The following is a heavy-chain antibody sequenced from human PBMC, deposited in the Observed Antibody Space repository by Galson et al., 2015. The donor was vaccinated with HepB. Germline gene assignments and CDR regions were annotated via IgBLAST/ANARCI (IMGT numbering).Heavy chain of an antibody. D-gene: IGHD6-19*01. CDR2: ISGSGGST. Sequence: SLRLSCAASGFTFSSYAMSWVRQAPGKGLEWVSAISGSGGSTYYADSVKGRFTISRDNSKNTLYLQMNSLRAEDTAVYYCAKVSGYSSGWYWFDPWGQGTLVTVSS. CDR3: AKVSGYSSGWYWFDP. J-gene: IGHJ5*02. CDR1: GFTFSSYA. V-gene: IGHV3-23*01.